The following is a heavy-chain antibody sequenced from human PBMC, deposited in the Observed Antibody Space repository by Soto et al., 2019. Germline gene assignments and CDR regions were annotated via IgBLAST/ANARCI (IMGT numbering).Heavy chain of an antibody. J-gene: IGHJ3*01. CDR2: IHSDGSKT. CDR3: VRGDRGGFDL. Sequence: EVQLVESEGGLVQRGGSLRLSCAASGFTFNYYWMHWVRQAPGQGLVWVSHIHSDGSKTTYADSVKGRFTISRENAKNTLYRQMSSLRAEDTAVYDCVRGDRGGFDLWGQGTAVTVSS. D-gene: IGHD2-21*02. CDR1: GFTFNYYW. V-gene: IGHV3-74*01.